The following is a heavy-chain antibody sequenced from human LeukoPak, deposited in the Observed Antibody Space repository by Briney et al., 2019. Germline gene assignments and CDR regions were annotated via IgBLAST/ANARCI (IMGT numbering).Heavy chain of an antibody. J-gene: IGHJ5*02. CDR2: MYHSGTT. CDR1: GGSVSDTTYR. CDR3: ARDKDWTGDHKGRWFDP. Sequence: PSETLSLTCTVSGGSVSDTTYRWGWIRQPPGQGLEWIGSMYHSGTTYYNPSLRSRVSISIDTSKSQFSLNLRSVTAADTAVYYCARDKDWTGDHKGRWFDPWGQGSLVIVSS. D-gene: IGHD3/OR15-3a*01. V-gene: IGHV4-39*07.